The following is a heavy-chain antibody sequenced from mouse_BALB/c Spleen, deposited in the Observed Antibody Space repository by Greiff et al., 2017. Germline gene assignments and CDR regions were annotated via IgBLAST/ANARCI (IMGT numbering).Heavy chain of an antibody. J-gene: IGHJ1*01. D-gene: IGHD2-2*01. Sequence: MLVESGGGLVKPGGSLKLSCAASGFTFSSYTMSWVRQTPEKRLEWVATISSGGGNTYYPDSVKGRFTISRDNAKNNLYLQMSSLRSEDTALYYCARYGYDWYFDVWGAGTTVTVSS. V-gene: IGHV5-9*03. CDR3: ARYGYDWYFDV. CDR2: ISSGGGNT. CDR1: GFTFSSYT.